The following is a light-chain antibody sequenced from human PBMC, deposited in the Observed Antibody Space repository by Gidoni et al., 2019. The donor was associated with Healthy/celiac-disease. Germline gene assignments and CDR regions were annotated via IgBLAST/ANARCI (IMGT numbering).Light chain of an antibody. CDR3: QQRSNWPPIT. V-gene: IGKV3-11*01. CDR2: DAS. CDR1: QSVSSY. Sequence: EIVLTQSPATLSLSPGERATLSCRASQSVSSYLAWYQQKPGQAPRLLIYDASNRATGLPARFSGRGSGTDFTLTISSLEPEDFAVYYCQQRSNWPPITFGQXTRLEIK. J-gene: IGKJ5*01.